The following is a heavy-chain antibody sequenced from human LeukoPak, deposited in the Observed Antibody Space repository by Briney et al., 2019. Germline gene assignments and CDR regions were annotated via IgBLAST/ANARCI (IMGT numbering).Heavy chain of an antibody. CDR1: GYSISSGYY. Sequence: SETLSLTCTVSGYSISSGYYWGWIRQPPGKGLELIGSINHSGGTYYNPSLKSRVTISVDTFKNQFSLKLNSVNPEDTAVYYCARVGGGSDPYYAMDVWGQGTTVTVSS. CDR3: ARVGGGSDPYYAMDV. J-gene: IGHJ6*02. V-gene: IGHV4-38-2*02. CDR2: INHSGGT. D-gene: IGHD2-15*01.